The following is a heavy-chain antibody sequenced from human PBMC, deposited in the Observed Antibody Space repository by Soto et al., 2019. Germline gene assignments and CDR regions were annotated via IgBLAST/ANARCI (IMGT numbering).Heavy chain of an antibody. Sequence: EVQLVESGGGLVQPGGSLRLSCGASGFTFSTYNMHWVRQGPGKGLVWVSRINSDGSSTRYADSVKGRFTISRDNAKNTLYLQMNSLRVEDTAIYXXXXXXXXXXXXXDGHWGLGTLVTVSS. CDR1: GFTFSTYN. CDR2: INSDGSST. D-gene: IGHD1-1*01. J-gene: IGHJ4*02. V-gene: IGHV3-74*01. CDR3: XXXXXXXXXXXDGH.